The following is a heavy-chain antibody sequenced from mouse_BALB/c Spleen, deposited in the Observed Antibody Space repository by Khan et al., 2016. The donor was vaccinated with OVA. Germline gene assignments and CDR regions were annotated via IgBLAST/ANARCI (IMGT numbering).Heavy chain of an antibody. J-gene: IGHJ4*01. Sequence: EVELVESGGGLVKPGGSLKLSCSASGFTFSSYAMSWVRQTPGKRLECVATISTGGHYTFYPDSVTGRFTISRDNAKNTLYLQMSSLRSEDTARSCCARSLVDYHAMDYWGQGTSVTVSS. CDR2: ISTGGHYT. CDR1: GFTFSSYA. V-gene: IGHV5-9-3*01. D-gene: IGHD2-2*01. CDR3: ARSLVDYHAMDY.